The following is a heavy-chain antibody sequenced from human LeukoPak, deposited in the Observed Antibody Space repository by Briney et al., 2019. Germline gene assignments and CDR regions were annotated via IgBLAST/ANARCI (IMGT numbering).Heavy chain of an antibody. CDR1: GYTFNNND. J-gene: IGHJ4*02. D-gene: IGHD3-3*01. CDR2: MNPSSGDA. Sequence: ASVKVSCKASGYTFNNNDINWVRQVSGQGLEWMGWMNPSSGDAGYAQKFQGRVTLTRDNSISTAYMELSSLTSDDTAVYYCARGSYDYWSDYSYYFDYWGQGTLVAVSS. V-gene: IGHV1-8*03. CDR3: ARGSYDYWSDYSYYFDY.